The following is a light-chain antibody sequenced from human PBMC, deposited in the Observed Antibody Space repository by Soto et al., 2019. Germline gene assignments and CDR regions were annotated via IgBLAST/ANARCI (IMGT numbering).Light chain of an antibody. CDR3: CSFAGGSTVWV. Sequence: QSVLTQPASVSGSPGQSITISCTGSSSDVGGHDHVSWYQHYPGQAPKVMIYEVTKRPTGVSNRFSGSKSGNTASLTISGLQAEDEADYYCCSFAGGSTVWVLGGGTKVTVL. J-gene: IGLJ3*02. CDR2: EVT. V-gene: IGLV2-23*02. CDR1: SSDVGGHDH.